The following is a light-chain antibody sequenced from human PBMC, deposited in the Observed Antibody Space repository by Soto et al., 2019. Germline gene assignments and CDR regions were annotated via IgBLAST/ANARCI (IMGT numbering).Light chain of an antibody. V-gene: IGKV3-20*01. Sequence: EIVLTQSTGTLSLSPGERATLSCRASQSVGSSYLAWYQQKPGQAPRLLIYGASSRATGIPDRFSGSGSGTDFTLTISRLEPEDFAVYYCQQYGSSPETFGQGTKVEIK. J-gene: IGKJ1*01. CDR3: QQYGSSPET. CDR1: QSVGSSY. CDR2: GAS.